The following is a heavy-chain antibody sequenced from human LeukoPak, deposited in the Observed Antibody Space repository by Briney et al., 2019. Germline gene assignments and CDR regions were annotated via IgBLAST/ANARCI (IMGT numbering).Heavy chain of an antibody. CDR2: VYRSGST. CDR3: ARADFGAVAGTLYYYYMDV. D-gene: IGHD6-19*01. V-gene: IGHV4-38-2*02. J-gene: IGHJ6*03. Sequence: SETLSLTCTVSGYSISSGYYWGWIRQPPGKGLEWIASVYRSGSTYYKSSLKTRVRISVDTSKNQFSLQLRSVTAADTAVYYCARADFGAVAGTLYYYYMDVWGKGTTVTISS. CDR1: GYSISSGYY.